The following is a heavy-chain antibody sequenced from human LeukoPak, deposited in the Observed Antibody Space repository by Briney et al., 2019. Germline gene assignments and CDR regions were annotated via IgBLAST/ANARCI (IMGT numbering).Heavy chain of an antibody. CDR1: GGTFSSYA. CDR3: AREGSSAPDDAFDI. D-gene: IGHD6-6*01. CDR2: IIPIFGTA. J-gene: IGHJ3*02. V-gene: IGHV1-69*05. Sequence: SVKVSCKASGGTFSSYAISWVRQAPGQGLEWMGGIIPIFGTANCAQKFQGSVTITTDESTSTAYMELSSLRSEDTAVYYCAREGSSAPDDAFDIWGQGTMVTVSS.